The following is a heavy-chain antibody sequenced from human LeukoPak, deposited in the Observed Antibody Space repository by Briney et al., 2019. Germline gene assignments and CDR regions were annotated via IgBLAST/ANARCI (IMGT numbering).Heavy chain of an antibody. D-gene: IGHD6-13*01. CDR3: VRDPSYGSSWYYYMDV. V-gene: IGHV3-48*03. J-gene: IGHJ6*03. CDR2: ISSSSFKI. CDR1: EFTFERYD. Sequence: GGSLRLSCAASEFTFERYDMNWVRQSPEKGLEGVSYISSSSFKIGYADSVKGRFTISRDNSKNSLYLQMDSLRVEDTAVYYCVRDPSYGSSWYYYMDVWGKGTTVTVSS.